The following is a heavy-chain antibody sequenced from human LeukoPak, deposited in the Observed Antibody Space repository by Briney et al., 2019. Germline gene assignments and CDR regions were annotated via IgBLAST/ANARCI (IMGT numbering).Heavy chain of an antibody. V-gene: IGHV4-59*12. Sequence: PSETLSLTCTVSGGSIRSYYWSWIRQPPGKGLEWFGYIYHGGSTNYNPSLKSRVTISVDTSKNQFSLKLSSVTAADTAVYYCARRAPNYDILTGPDSNYYYYGMDVWGQGTTVTVSS. CDR2: IYHGGST. CDR3: ARRAPNYDILTGPDSNYYYYGMDV. D-gene: IGHD3-9*01. CDR1: GGSIRSYY. J-gene: IGHJ6*02.